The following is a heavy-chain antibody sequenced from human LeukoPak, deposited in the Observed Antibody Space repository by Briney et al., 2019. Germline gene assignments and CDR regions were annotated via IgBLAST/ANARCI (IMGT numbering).Heavy chain of an antibody. J-gene: IGHJ4*02. CDR1: GFTFSSYW. CDR2: IKQDGSEK. Sequence: GGSLRLSCAASGFTFSSYWMSWVRQAPGKGLEWVANIKQDGSEKYYVDSVKGRFTISRDNAKNSLYLQMNSLRAEDTAVYYCATYDSSGWYGGDYWGQGTQVTVSS. D-gene: IGHD6-19*01. CDR3: ATYDSSGWYGGDY. V-gene: IGHV3-7*01.